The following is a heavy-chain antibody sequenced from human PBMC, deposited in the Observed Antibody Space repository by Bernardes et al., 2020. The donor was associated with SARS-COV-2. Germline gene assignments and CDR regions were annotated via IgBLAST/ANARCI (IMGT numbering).Heavy chain of an antibody. D-gene: IGHD3-9*01. V-gene: IGHV3-20*01. J-gene: IGHJ3*02. CDR3: ARANYDILTGYSDAFDI. CDR2: INWNGGST. Sequence: GGSLRLSCAASGFSFDDYGMSWVRQVPGKGLEWVSGINWNGGSTGYADSVKGRFTISRDNAKNTLYLQMNSLRAEDTALYHCARANYDILTGYSDAFDIWGQGTMVTVCS. CDR1: GFSFDDYG.